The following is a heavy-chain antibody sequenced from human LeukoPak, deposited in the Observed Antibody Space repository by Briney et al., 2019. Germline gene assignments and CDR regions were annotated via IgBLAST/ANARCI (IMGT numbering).Heavy chain of an antibody. CDR1: GYSISSGYY. Sequence: SETLSLTCTVSGYSISSGYYWGWIRQPPGKGLEWIGSIYHSGSTYYNPSLKSRVTISVDTSKNQFSLKLSSVTAADTAVYYCAKGSGPQWFDPWGQGTLVTVSS. CDR3: AKGSGPQWFDP. V-gene: IGHV4-38-2*02. D-gene: IGHD2-8*02. J-gene: IGHJ5*02. CDR2: IYHSGST.